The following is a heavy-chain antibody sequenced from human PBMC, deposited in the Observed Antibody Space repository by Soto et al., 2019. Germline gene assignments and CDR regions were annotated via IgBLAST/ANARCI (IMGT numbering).Heavy chain of an antibody. D-gene: IGHD6-13*01. CDR1: GVTLKNSA. V-gene: IGHV1-69*13. CDR3: GRGGSWAKVDS. Sequence: SVKVSCKASGVTLKNSALSWVRQAPGQGLEWMGGIIPVFGPALYAQKFQGRVTITADESTNTAFLDVSSLRSEDTAVYYCGRGGSWAKVDSWGPGTLVTV. CDR2: IIPVFGPA. J-gene: IGHJ4*02.